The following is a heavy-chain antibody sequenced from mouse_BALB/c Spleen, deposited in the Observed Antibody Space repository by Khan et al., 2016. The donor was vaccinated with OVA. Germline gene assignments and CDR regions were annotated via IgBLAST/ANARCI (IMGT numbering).Heavy chain of an antibody. CDR2: ILPGRGRT. J-gene: IGHJ2*01. CDR1: GYTFSNYW. V-gene: IGHV1-9*01. CDR3: SRGKHGSRDSFEN. Sequence: QVQLQQSGAELMKPGASVKISCKATGYTFSNYWIEWVKQRPGHGLEWIGEILPGRGRTNYNERFKGKATFTSDTSSNTAYMPLSSLPSEDSAAYVGSRGKHGSRDSFENWGQGTMLTVSS. D-gene: IGHD1-1*01.